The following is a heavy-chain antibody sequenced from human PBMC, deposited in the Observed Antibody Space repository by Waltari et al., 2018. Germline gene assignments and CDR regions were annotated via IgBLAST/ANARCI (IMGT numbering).Heavy chain of an antibody. V-gene: IGHV3-21*01. D-gene: IGHD4-17*01. Sequence: EVQLVESGGGLVKPGGSLRLSCAASGFTFSSYRMNWVRQAPGKGLEWVSAISSSSSYRYYADSVKGRGTSSRDNAKNSLYLQRNSLRAEDTAVYYGARYLYGDPLYYWGQGTLVTVSA. CDR3: ARYLYGDPLYY. CDR1: GFTFSSYR. CDR2: ISSSSSYR. J-gene: IGHJ4*02.